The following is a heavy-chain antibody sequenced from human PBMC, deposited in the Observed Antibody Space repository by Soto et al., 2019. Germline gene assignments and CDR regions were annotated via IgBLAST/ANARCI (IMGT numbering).Heavy chain of an antibody. CDR3: ARGVRTDYYQYYGMDV. D-gene: IGHD3-9*01. CDR1: GFTFSLHS. J-gene: IGHJ6*02. CDR2: ISTGRTNI. V-gene: IGHV3-48*01. Sequence: VQLVESGGGLVQPGGSLRLSCSASGFTFSLHSMSWVRQAPGKGLEGVSYISTGRTNIHYADSVKGRSTISRDSASSSLYLQTNSLRGDDTAVYYCARGVRTDYYQYYGMDVWGQGTTVTVSS.